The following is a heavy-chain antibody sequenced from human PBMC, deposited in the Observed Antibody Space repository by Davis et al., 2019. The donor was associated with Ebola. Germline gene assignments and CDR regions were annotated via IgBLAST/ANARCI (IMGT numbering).Heavy chain of an antibody. CDR3: ARAEDDIWAGWFDP. CDR1: GGSFSGYY. J-gene: IGHJ5*02. Sequence: SETLSLTCAVYGGSFSGYYWSWIRQPPGKGLEWIGEINHSGSTNYNPSLKRRVTISVDTSKNQFSLKLSSVTAADTAVYYCARAEDDIWAGWFDPWGQGTLVTVSS. V-gene: IGHV4-34*01. CDR2: INHSGST. D-gene: IGHD3-9*01.